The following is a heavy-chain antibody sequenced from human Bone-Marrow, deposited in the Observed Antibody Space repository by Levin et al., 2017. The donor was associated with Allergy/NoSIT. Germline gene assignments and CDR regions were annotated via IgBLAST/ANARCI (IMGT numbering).Heavy chain of an antibody. V-gene: IGHV3-43*01. CDR2: ISWDGSGT. CDR1: GFTFDDFN. Sequence: GGSLRLSCAASGFTFDDFNMHWVRQAPRKGLEWVSHISWDGSGTYYADSVKGRFTISRDNTKKSVYPQMSSLRIEDTALYYCTDAFDKWGQGTMVTVSS. J-gene: IGHJ3*02. CDR3: TDAFDK.